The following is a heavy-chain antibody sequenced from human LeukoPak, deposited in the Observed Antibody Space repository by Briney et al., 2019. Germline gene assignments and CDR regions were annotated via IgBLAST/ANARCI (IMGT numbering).Heavy chain of an antibody. CDR2: ISYDGSNK. CDR1: GFTFSSHW. Sequence: PGGSLRLSCAASGFTFSSHWMTWVRQAPGKGLEWVAVISYDGSNKYYADSVKGRFTISRDNSKNTLYLQMNSLRAEDTAVYYCARDRAVAKASWLHFDYWGQGTLVTVSS. J-gene: IGHJ4*02. CDR3: ARDRAVAKASWLHFDY. V-gene: IGHV3-30-3*01. D-gene: IGHD5-12*01.